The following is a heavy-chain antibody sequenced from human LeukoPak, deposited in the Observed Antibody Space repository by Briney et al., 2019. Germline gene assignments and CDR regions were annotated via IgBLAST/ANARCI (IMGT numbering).Heavy chain of an antibody. CDR1: GYTFTSYA. D-gene: IGHD2-15*01. Sequence: ASVKVSCKASGYTFTSYAMNWVRQAPGQGLEWMGWINTDTGNPTYAQGFTGRFVFSLDTSVSTAYLQISSLKAEDTAVYYCARGKQDPGYCSGGGCYYDYWGQGTLVTVSS. V-gene: IGHV7-4-1*02. CDR2: INTDTGNP. J-gene: IGHJ4*02. CDR3: ARGKQDPGYCSGGGCYYDY.